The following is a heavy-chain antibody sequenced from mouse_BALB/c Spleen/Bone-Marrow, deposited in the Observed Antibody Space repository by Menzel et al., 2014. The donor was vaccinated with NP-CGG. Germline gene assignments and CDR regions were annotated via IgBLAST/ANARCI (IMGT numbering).Heavy chain of an antibody. CDR2: ISYSGST. CDR3: AYRYAY. V-gene: IGHV3-2*02. CDR1: GYSITSDYA. Sequence: EAKLVESGPGLVKPSQSLSLTCTVTGYSITSDYAWNWIRQFPGNKLGWMGYISYSGSTSYNPSLKSRISITRDTSKNQFFLQLNSVTTEDTATYYCAYRYAYWGQGTLVTVSA. D-gene: IGHD2-14*01. J-gene: IGHJ3*01.